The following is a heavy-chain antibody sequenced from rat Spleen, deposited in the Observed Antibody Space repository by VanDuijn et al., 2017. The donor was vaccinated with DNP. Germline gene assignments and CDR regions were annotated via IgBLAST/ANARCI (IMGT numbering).Heavy chain of an antibody. Sequence: VQLQESGPGLVQPSQTLSLTCTVVGFSLTGNSVHWVRQPPGKGLEWMGVIWNNGGTRYNSVLKSRLHINRDTSQSQVLLKMNSLQTEDTATYYCARSPETSYIYFPWAYWGQGTLVIVSS. D-gene: IGHD1-2*01. CDR1: GFSLTGNS. V-gene: IGHV2-41*01. CDR3: ARSPETSYIYFPWAY. J-gene: IGHJ3*01. CDR2: IWNNGGT.